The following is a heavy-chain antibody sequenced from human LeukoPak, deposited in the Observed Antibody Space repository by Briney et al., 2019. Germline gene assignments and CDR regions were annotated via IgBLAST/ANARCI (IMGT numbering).Heavy chain of an antibody. V-gene: IGHV4-4*02. CDR1: VGSISDSLESY. CDR2: VHHTGRT. D-gene: IGHD3-22*01. Sequence: SETLSLTCVVSVGSISDSLESYWCCVRQPPVKGFEWMAEVHHTGRTIYSPSFARRVTISPDTSTNQVSLKLTSVTAADTAVYYCARTDFLVRVYSSGYHVFDYWGQGTLVTVSS. CDR3: ARTDFLVRVYSSGYHVFDY. J-gene: IGHJ4*02.